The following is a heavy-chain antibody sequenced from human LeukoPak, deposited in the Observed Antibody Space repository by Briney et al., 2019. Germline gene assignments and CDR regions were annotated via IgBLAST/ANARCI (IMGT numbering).Heavy chain of an antibody. V-gene: IGHV4-38-2*02. J-gene: IGHJ4*02. CDR3: ARTRIQLWPLDY. CDR1: GYSISSGYY. CDR2: IYHSGST. D-gene: IGHD5-18*01. Sequence: SETLSLTCTVSGYSISSGYYWGWIRQPPGKGLEWIGSIYHSGSTYYNPSLKSRVTISVDTSKNQFSLKLSSVTAADTAVYYCARTRIQLWPLDYWGQGTLVTVSS.